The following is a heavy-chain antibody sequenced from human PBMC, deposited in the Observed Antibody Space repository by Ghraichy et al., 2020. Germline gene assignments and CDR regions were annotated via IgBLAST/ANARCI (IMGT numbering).Heavy chain of an antibody. D-gene: IGHD3-3*01. J-gene: IGHJ4*02. Sequence: GGSLRLSCAASGFTVSSNYMSWVRQAPGKGLEWVSVIYSGGSTYYADSVKGRFTISRDNSKNTLYLQMNSLRAEDTAVYYCASGWSGYQFFDYWGQGTLVTVSS. CDR1: GFTVSSNY. V-gene: IGHV3-53*01. CDR3: ASGWSGYQFFDY. CDR2: IYSGGST.